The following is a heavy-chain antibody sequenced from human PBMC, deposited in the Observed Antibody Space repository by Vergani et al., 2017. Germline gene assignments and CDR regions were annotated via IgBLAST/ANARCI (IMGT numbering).Heavy chain of an antibody. V-gene: IGHV1-69*01. CDR1: GGTFSSYA. CDR3: ARGRKERVDLPPPFDY. D-gene: IGHD3-3*01. Sequence: QVQLVQSGAEVKNPGSSVKVPCKASGGTFSSYAISWVRQAPGQGLEWMGGVIPIFGTAHYAQQFQGRVSITPDESTSTAYMELSSLRSEDTAVYYCARGRKERVDLPPPFDYWGQGTLVTVSS. CDR2: VIPIFGTA. J-gene: IGHJ4*02.